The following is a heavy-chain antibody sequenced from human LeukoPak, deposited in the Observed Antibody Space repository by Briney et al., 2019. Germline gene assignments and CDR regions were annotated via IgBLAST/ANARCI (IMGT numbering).Heavy chain of an antibody. D-gene: IGHD2-2*01. Sequence: PGGSLRLSCVASGFTFTNYWMSWVRQAPGKGLEWVSAISGSGGSTYYADSVKGRFTISRDNSKNTLYLQMNSLRAEDTAVYYCAKDYPSRASMPLFDCWGQGTLVTVSS. CDR2: ISGSGGST. V-gene: IGHV3-23*01. J-gene: IGHJ4*02. CDR1: GFTFTNYW. CDR3: AKDYPSRASMPLFDC.